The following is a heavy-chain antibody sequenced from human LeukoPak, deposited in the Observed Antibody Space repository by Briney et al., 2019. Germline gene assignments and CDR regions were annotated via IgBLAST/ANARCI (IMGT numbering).Heavy chain of an antibody. J-gene: IGHJ6*03. Sequence: GASVKVSCKASGGTFSSYAISWVRQAPGQGLEWMGGIIPIFGTANYTQKFQGRVTITADKSTSTAYMELSSLRSEDTAVYYCARDEIAVAGTHYMDVWGKRTTVSVSS. CDR2: IIPIFGTA. D-gene: IGHD6-19*01. CDR3: ARDEIAVAGTHYMDV. CDR1: GGTFSSYA. V-gene: IGHV1-69*06.